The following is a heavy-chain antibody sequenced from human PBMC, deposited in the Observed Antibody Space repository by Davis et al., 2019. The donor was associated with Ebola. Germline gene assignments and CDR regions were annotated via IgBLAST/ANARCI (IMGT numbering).Heavy chain of an antibody. CDR1: GFTFSSYG. CDR2: IWYDGSNK. CDR3: AKALGPSDYYYYGMDV. J-gene: IGHJ6*02. Sequence: PGGSLRLSCAASGFTFSSYGMHWVRQAPGKGLEWVAVIWYDGSNKYYADSVKGRFTISRDNSKNTLYLQMNSLRAEDTAVYYCAKALGPSDYYYYGMDVWGQGTTVTVSS. D-gene: IGHD2-2*01. V-gene: IGHV3-33*06.